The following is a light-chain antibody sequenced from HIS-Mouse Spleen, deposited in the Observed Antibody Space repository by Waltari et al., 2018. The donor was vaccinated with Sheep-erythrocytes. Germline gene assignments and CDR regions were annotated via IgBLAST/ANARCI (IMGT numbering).Light chain of an antibody. Sequence: QSALTQPRSVSGSPGPSVPIPCTGTSSDVGGYNHVSWYQQHPGKAPKLMIYDVSKRPSGVPDRFSGSKSGNTASLTISGLQAEDEADYYCCSYAGSYNHVFATGTKVTVL. J-gene: IGLJ1*01. CDR2: DVS. V-gene: IGLV2-11*01. CDR1: SSDVGGYNH. CDR3: CSYAGSYNHV.